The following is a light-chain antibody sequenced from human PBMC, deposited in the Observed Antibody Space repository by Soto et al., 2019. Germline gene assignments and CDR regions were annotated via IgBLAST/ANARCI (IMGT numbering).Light chain of an antibody. J-gene: IGKJ1*01. V-gene: IGKV1-5*03. CDR2: KTS. Sequence: DIQMTQSPSTLSASVEDRVTITCRASQSLDSWLAWYQQKPGKPPKLLIYKTSILEFGVPSGFSGSGSGTLFTLTISSLQPDDFATYYCQQYHSFSTFGQGTKVEIK. CDR3: QQYHSFST. CDR1: QSLDSW.